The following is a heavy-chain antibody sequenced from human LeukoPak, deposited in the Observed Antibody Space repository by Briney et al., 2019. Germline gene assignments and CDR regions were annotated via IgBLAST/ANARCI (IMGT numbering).Heavy chain of an antibody. V-gene: IGHV1-8*01. CDR1: GYTFTSYD. CDR3: FQAEDGIRDFDWFTSSGHSDY. Sequence: SVKVSCKASGYTFTSYDINWVRQATGQGLEWMGCINPNSCNTGCAQKFHGRDNMTRNTSISTAYMKLTSLRSEDTAVYFFFQAEDGIRDFDWFTSSGHSDYWGQGTLVTVSS. CDR2: INPNSCNT. J-gene: IGHJ4*02. D-gene: IGHD3-9*01.